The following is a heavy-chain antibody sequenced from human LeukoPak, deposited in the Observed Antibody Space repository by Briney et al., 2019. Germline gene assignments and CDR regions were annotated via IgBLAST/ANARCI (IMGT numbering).Heavy chain of an antibody. CDR1: GFTFDDYA. CDR3: AKEMDLSRYCSSTSCHPFDF. J-gene: IGHJ4*02. Sequence: GGSLRLSCAASGFTFDDYAMHWVRQAPGKGLEWVSGISWNSGSIDYADSVKGRFIISRDNAKNSLYLQMGSLSTEDTAFYYCAKEMDLSRYCSSTSCHPFDFWGRGTLVTVSS. V-gene: IGHV3-9*01. CDR2: ISWNSGSI. D-gene: IGHD2-2*01.